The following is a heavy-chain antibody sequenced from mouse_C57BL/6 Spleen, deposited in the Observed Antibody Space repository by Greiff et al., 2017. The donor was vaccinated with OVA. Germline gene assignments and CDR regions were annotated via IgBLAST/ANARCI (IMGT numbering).Heavy chain of an antibody. V-gene: IGHV3-1*01. CDR3: ARAYYGRSFYAMDY. CDR1: GYSITSGYD. CDR2: ISYSGST. Sequence: EVKLMESGPGMVKPSQSLSLTCTVTGYSITSGYDWHWIRHFPGNKLEWMGYISYSGSTNYNPSLKSRISITHDTSKNHFFLKLNSVTTEDTATYYCARAYYGRSFYAMDYWGQGTSVTVSS. J-gene: IGHJ4*01. D-gene: IGHD1-1*01.